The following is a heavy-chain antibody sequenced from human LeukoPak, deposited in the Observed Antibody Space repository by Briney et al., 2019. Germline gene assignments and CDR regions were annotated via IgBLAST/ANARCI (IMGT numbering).Heavy chain of an antibody. CDR2: LRGGGGDGT. CDR3: AKIPDYYASGNFDY. Sequence: PGGSLRLSCAASGFTFSNYAMSWVRQAPGKGLEWVSALRGGGGDGTYYADSVKGRFTISRDNSKNTLYLQMNSLRAEDTAVYYCAKIPDYYASGNFDYWGQGTLVTVSS. V-gene: IGHV3-23*01. D-gene: IGHD3-10*01. J-gene: IGHJ4*02. CDR1: GFTFSNYA.